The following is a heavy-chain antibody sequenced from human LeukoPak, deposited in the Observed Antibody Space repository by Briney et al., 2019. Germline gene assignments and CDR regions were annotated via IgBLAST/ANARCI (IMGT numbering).Heavy chain of an antibody. Sequence: PSETLSLTCTVSGGSISSNGYYWAWFRQPPGKGLEWIGSIYYSGGTYYNPSLKSRVTISIDTSKNQFSLKLRSVTAADTAVYYCARGRVDYVWGSYRDWFDPWGQGTLVTVSS. CDR3: ARGRVDYVWGSYRDWFDP. D-gene: IGHD3-16*02. V-gene: IGHV4-39*07. CDR1: GGSISSNGYY. CDR2: IYYSGGT. J-gene: IGHJ5*02.